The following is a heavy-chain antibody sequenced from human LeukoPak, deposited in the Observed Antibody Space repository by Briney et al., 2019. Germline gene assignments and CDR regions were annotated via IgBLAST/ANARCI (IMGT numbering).Heavy chain of an antibody. V-gene: IGHV4-39*01. CDR3: ARIDVVITIFGVVITGNFDY. Sequence: PSETLSFTCTVSGGSISSSSYYWGWIRQPPGKGLEWIGSIYYSGSTYYNPSLKSRVTISVDTSKNQFSLKLSSVTAADTAVYYCARIDVVITIFGVVITGNFDYWGQGTLVTVSS. CDR2: IYYSGST. D-gene: IGHD3-3*01. CDR1: GGSISSSSYY. J-gene: IGHJ4*02.